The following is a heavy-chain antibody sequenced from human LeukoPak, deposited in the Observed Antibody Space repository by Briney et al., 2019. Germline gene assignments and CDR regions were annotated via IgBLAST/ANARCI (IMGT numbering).Heavy chain of an antibody. V-gene: IGHV4-39*07. J-gene: IGHJ5*02. CDR3: ARSPSSSTSSWFDP. Sequence: SETLSLTCTVSGGSISSSSYYWGWIRQPPGKGLEWIGSIYYSGSTNYNPSLKSRVTMSVDTSKNQFSLKLRSVTAADTAVYYCARSPSSSTSSWFDPWGQGTLVTVSS. D-gene: IGHD6-6*01. CDR1: GGSISSSSYY. CDR2: IYYSGST.